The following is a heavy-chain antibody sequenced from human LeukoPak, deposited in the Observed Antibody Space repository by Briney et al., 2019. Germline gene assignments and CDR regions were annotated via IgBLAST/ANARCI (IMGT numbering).Heavy chain of an antibody. Sequence: PGGSLRLSCAASGFTFDSYAMSWVRQAPGKWLEWLSSISGSGASTYYADSVKGRFTISRDNSKNTMYLQMNSLRAEDTAVYYCAKGHDSGGYYYLQAFDIWGQGTMVTVSS. CDR1: GFTFDSYA. V-gene: IGHV3-23*01. J-gene: IGHJ3*02. CDR2: ISGSGAST. CDR3: AKGHDSGGYYYLQAFDI. D-gene: IGHD3-22*01.